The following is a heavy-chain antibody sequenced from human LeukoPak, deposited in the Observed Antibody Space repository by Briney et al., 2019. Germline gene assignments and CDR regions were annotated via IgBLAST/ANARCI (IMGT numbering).Heavy chain of an antibody. CDR2: IYPGDSDT. D-gene: IGHD1-26*01. CDR1: GYSFTSHW. J-gene: IGHJ4*02. CDR3: ARRSGNYYYFDY. Sequence: GESLKISCKGSGYSFTSHWIDWVRQMPGKGLEWMGSIYPGDSDTRYSPSFQGQVTISTDKSISTAYLQWSSLKASDTAMYYCARRSGNYYYFDYWGQGTLVTVSS. V-gene: IGHV5-51*01.